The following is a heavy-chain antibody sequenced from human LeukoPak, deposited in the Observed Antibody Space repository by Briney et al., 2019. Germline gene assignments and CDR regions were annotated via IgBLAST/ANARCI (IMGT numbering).Heavy chain of an antibody. Sequence: VKVSCKASGYTFTSYDINWVRQATGQGLEWMGWMNPNSGNTGYAQKFQGRVTMTRNTSISTAYMELSRLRSDDTAVYYCARDGGGCSSTSCYSWGQGTLVTVSS. V-gene: IGHV1-8*01. D-gene: IGHD2-2*01. CDR2: MNPNSGNT. J-gene: IGHJ5*02. CDR3: ARDGGGCSSTSCYS. CDR1: GYTFTSYD.